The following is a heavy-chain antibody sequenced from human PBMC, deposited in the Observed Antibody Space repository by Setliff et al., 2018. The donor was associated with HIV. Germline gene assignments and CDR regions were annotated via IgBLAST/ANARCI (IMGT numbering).Heavy chain of an antibody. CDR3: MTDLRDTISGVEFDP. J-gene: IGHJ5*02. D-gene: IGHD3-3*01. CDR2: MRNRDRGYTT. Sequence: PGGSLRLSCVGSGFSFSDYYMDWVRQAPGKGLDWVGRMRNRDRGYTTEYAASVRGRFSVSRDDSKNSLYLQMNSLKTEDTAVYYCMTDLRDTISGVEFDPWGQGTLVTVSS. CDR1: GFSFSDYY. V-gene: IGHV3-72*01.